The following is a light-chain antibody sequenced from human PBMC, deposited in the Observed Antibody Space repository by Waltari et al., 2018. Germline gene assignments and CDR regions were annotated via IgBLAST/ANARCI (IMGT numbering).Light chain of an antibody. V-gene: IGLV3-21*04. J-gene: IGLJ2*01. CDR1: NIGSKS. Sequence: SYVLTQPPSVSVAPGKTARITCGGKNIGSKSVHWYQQKPGQAPVLVIYYDSDWPSGIPERFSGSNSGNTATLTISRVEAGDEADYYCQVWDSSSDHVVFGGGTKLTVL. CDR3: QVWDSSSDHVV. CDR2: YDS.